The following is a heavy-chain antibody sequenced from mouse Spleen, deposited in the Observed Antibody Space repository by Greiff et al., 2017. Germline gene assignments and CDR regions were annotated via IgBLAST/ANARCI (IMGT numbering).Heavy chain of an antibody. V-gene: IGHV1-22*01. J-gene: IGHJ1*01. CDR2: INPNNGGT. D-gene: IGHD1-1*01. Sequence: EVQLQQSGPELVKPGASVKMSCKASGYTFTDYNMHWVKQSHGKSLEWIGYINPNNGGTSYNQKFKGKATLTVNKSSSTAYMELRSLTSEDSAVYYCARSPITTVVEWYFDVWGAGTTVTVSS. CDR3: ARSPITTVVEWYFDV. CDR1: GYTFTDYN.